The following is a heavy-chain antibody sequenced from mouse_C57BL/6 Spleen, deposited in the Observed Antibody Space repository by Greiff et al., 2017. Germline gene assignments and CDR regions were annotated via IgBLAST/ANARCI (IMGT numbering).Heavy chain of an antibody. CDR3: ARPVVAPYAMDY. CDR2: ISSGSSTI. D-gene: IGHD1-1*01. CDR1: GFTFSDYG. Sequence: DVMLVESGGGLVKPGGSLKLSCAASGFTFSDYGMHWVRQAPEKGLEWVAYISSGSSTIYYADTVKGRFTISRDNAKNTLFLQMTSLRSEDTAMYYCARPVVAPYAMDYWGQGTSVTVSS. J-gene: IGHJ4*01. V-gene: IGHV5-17*01.